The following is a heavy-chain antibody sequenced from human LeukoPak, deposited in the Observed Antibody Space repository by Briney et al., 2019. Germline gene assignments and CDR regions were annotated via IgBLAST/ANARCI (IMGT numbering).Heavy chain of an antibody. J-gene: IGHJ3*02. CDR3: ARDPTWQSAFDI. CDR2: IYSGGST. V-gene: IGHV3-66*01. CDR1: GFTVSSNY. Sequence: YPGGSLRLSCAASGFTVSSNYMSWVRQAPGKGLEGVSVIYSGGSTYYADSVKGRFTISRDNSKNTLYLQMNSLRAEDTAVYYCARDPTWQSAFDIWGQGTMVTVSS.